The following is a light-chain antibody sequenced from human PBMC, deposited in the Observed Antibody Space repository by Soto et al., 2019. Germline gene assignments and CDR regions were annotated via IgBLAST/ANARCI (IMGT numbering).Light chain of an antibody. Sequence: IVRTQSPLSLPVSPGEPASISCRSSRNLLHSNGYYYLDWYLQKPGQSPQLLIYLGSNRASGVPDRFSGSGSGTDFTLTISRVEAEDVGVYFCAQGLATPFTFGGGTKVDIK. CDR2: LGS. CDR3: AQGLATPFT. J-gene: IGKJ4*01. V-gene: IGKV2-28*01. CDR1: RNLLHSNGYYY.